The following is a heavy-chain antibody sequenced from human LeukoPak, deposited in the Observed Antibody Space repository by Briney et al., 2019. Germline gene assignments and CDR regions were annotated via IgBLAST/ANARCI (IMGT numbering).Heavy chain of an antibody. D-gene: IGHD3-9*01. CDR2: ISYDGSNK. Sequence: GGSLRVSCAASGFTFSSYGMHWVRQAPGKGLEWVAVISYDGSNKYYADSVKGRFTISRDNSKNTLYLQMNSLRAEDTAVYYCAKDTRLGLRYFDWLFDYWGQGTLVTVSS. CDR1: GFTFSSYG. CDR3: AKDTRLGLRYFDWLFDY. V-gene: IGHV3-30*18. J-gene: IGHJ4*02.